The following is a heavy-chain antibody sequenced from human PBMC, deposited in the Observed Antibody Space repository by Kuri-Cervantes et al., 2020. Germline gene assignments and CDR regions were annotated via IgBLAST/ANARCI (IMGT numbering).Heavy chain of an antibody. CDR1: GYTFTSYA. CDR3: ARAPRYSGWYPT. Sequence: ASVKVSCKASGYTFTSYAMHWVRQAPGQGLEWMGWINPNSGGTNYAQKFQGRVTMTRDTSISTAYMELSRLRSDDTAVYYCARAPRYSGWYPTWDQGTLVTVSS. D-gene: IGHD6-19*01. V-gene: IGHV1-2*02. J-gene: IGHJ5*02. CDR2: INPNSGGT.